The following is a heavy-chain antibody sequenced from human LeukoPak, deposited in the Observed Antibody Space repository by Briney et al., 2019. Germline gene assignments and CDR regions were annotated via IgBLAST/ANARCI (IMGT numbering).Heavy chain of an antibody. J-gene: IGHJ3*02. CDR3: ARETSTTYDRAIDI. D-gene: IGHD1-26*01. Sequence: SETLSLICTGSGGDSINSYFWTWVRQPAGKGLEWIGCLYTSGITNYSPSLKSRVTMSIDTSKNQISLNLTSVTAADTAMYYCARETSTTYDRAIDIWGQGTMVTVSS. CDR1: GGDSINSYF. V-gene: IGHV4-4*07. CDR2: LYTSGIT.